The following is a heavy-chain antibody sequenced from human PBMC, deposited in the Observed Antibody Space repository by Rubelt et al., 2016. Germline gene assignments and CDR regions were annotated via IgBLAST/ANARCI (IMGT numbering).Heavy chain of an antibody. CDR2: INTDEST. J-gene: IGHJ4*02. Sequence: RYWMHWVRQAPGKGLVWVSRINTDESTSYADSVKGRFTISRDNGKNTLHLQMNSLRAEDTAVYYCARGAGSTATYRHFDYWGQGTLVTVSS. CDR3: ARGAGSTATYRHFDY. V-gene: IGHV3-74*01. D-gene: IGHD5/OR15-5a*01. CDR1: RYW.